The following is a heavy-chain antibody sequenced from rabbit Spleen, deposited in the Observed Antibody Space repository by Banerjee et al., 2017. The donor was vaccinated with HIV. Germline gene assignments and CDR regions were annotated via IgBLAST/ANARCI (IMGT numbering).Heavy chain of an antibody. CDR1: GVSFSISSY. V-gene: IGHV1S40*01. Sequence: QSLEESGGDLVKPEASLTLTCTASGVSFSISSYMCWVRQAPGKGLEWIACIDSGSSGFTYYASWAKGRFTCSKTSSTTVTLQMTRLTAADTATYFCARDTSSSFSSYGMDLWGPGTLVTVS. J-gene: IGHJ6*01. CDR2: IDSGSSGFT. CDR3: ARDTSSSFSSYGMDL. D-gene: IGHD1-1*01.